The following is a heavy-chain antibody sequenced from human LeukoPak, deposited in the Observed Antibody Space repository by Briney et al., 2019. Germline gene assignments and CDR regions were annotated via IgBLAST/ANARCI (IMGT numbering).Heavy chain of an antibody. CDR3: ATGGDFWRSFHFDY. V-gene: IGHV3-48*03. D-gene: IGHD3-3*01. Sequence: PGGSLRLSCAASGFTFSTYEMSWVRQAPGKGLEWVSYISSSGDTIYYADSVKGRFTISRDNAKNSLYLQMNSLRADDTAAYYCATGGDFWRSFHFDYWGRGTLVTVSP. CDR2: ISSSGDTI. CDR1: GFTFSTYE. J-gene: IGHJ4*02.